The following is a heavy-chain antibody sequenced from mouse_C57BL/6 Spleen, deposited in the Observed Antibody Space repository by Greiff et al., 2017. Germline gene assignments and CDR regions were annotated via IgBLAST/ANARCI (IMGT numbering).Heavy chain of an antibody. D-gene: IGHD1-1*01. Sequence: VQLQQSGAELVKPGASVKISCKASGYAFSSYWMNWVKQRPGKGLEWIGQIYPGDGDTNYNGKFKGKATLTADKSSSTAYMQLSSLTSEDSAVYFCARHGSSLAWFADWGQETLVTVSA. J-gene: IGHJ3*01. V-gene: IGHV1-80*01. CDR3: ARHGSSLAWFAD. CDR1: GYAFSSYW. CDR2: IYPGDGDT.